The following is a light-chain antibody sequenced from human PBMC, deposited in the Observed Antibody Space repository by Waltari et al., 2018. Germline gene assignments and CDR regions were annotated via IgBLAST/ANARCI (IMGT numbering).Light chain of an antibody. V-gene: IGLV2-14*03. J-gene: IGLJ3*02. CDR2: DVS. CDR1: SSDVGGYKY. CDR3: SSYTSSSTLWV. Sequence: QSALTQPASVSGSPGQSITISCTGTSSDVGGYKYVSWYQQHPGKAPKLMISDVSNRPSGVSNRFSGSKSGNTASLTISGLQAEDGADYYCSSYTSSSTLWVFGGGTKLTVL.